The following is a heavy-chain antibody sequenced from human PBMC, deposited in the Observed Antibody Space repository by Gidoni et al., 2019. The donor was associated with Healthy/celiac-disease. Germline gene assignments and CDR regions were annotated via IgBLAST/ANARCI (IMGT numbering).Heavy chain of an antibody. CDR1: GFTFSSYA. Sequence: EVQLLESGGGLVQPGGSLRLSCAASGFTFSSYAMSLVRQAPGKGLELVSEISGSGGSTYYADSVKGRFTISRDNSKNTLYLQMNSLRAEDTAVYYCAKGLTQPSTHAFDIWGQGTMVTVSS. V-gene: IGHV3-23*01. CDR2: ISGSGGST. CDR3: AKGLTQPSTHAFDI. D-gene: IGHD4-17*01. J-gene: IGHJ3*02.